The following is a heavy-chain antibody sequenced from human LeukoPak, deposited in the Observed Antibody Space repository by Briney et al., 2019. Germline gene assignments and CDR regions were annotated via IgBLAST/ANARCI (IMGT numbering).Heavy chain of an antibody. CDR2: IYPGDSDT. D-gene: IGHD6-13*01. CDR1: GYSFTSYW. CDR3: ARTSLIAAASMGGWFDP. Sequence: GESLKISCKGSGYSFTSYWIGWVRQMPGKGLEWMGIIYPGDSDTRYSPSFQGQVTISADKSISTAYLQWSSLKASDTAMYYCARTSLIAAASMGGWFDPWGQGTLVTVSS. V-gene: IGHV5-51*01. J-gene: IGHJ5*02.